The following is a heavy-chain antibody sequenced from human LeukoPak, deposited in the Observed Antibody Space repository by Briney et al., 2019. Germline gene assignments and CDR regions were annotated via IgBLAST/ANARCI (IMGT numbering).Heavy chain of an antibody. CDR1: GFTFSSYA. CDR2: ISGSGGST. J-gene: IGHJ4*02. V-gene: IGHV3-23*01. CDR3: ATGQWLFDY. D-gene: IGHD6-19*01. Sequence: PGGSLRLSCAASGFTFSSYAMSCVRQAPGKGLEWVSAISGSGGSTYYADSVKGRFTISRDNSKSTLYLQMNSLRAEDTAVYYCATGQWLFDYWGQGTLVTVSS.